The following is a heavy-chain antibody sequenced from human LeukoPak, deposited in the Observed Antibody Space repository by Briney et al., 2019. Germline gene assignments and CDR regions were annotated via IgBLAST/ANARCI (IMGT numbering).Heavy chain of an antibody. Sequence: ASVKVSCKASGYTFTGYYMHWVRQAPGQGLEWMGWINPNSGGTNYAQKFQGRVTMTRDTSISTAYMELSRLRSDDTAVYYCARGDYYDSSGPEDYWGQETLVTVSS. CDR3: ARGDYYDSSGPEDY. J-gene: IGHJ4*02. CDR2: INPNSGGT. CDR1: GYTFTGYY. V-gene: IGHV1-2*02. D-gene: IGHD3-22*01.